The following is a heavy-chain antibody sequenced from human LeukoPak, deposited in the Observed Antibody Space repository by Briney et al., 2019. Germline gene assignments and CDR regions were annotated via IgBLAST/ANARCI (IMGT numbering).Heavy chain of an antibody. Sequence: GGSLRLSCAASGFTVSSNYMSWVRQAPGKGLEWVSVIYSGGSTYYADSVKGRFTISRDNSKNTLYLQMNSLRAGDTAVYYCASFYDKGSNDAFDIWGQGTMVTVSS. J-gene: IGHJ3*02. V-gene: IGHV3-66*01. CDR2: IYSGGST. CDR3: ASFYDKGSNDAFDI. CDR1: GFTVSSNY. D-gene: IGHD3-22*01.